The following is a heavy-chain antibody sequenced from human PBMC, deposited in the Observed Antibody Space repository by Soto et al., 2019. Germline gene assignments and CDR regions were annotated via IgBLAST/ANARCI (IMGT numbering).Heavy chain of an antibody. V-gene: IGHV3-23*01. Sequence: GGSLRLSCAASGFTFSSYAMSWVRQAPGKGLEWVSAISGSGGSTYYADSVKGRFTISRDNSKNTLYLQMNSLRAEDTAVYYCAKEAWSYYDILTGNNDAYYGMDVWGQGTTVTVSS. CDR1: GFTFSSYA. J-gene: IGHJ6*02. CDR3: AKEAWSYYDILTGNNDAYYGMDV. D-gene: IGHD3-9*01. CDR2: ISGSGGST.